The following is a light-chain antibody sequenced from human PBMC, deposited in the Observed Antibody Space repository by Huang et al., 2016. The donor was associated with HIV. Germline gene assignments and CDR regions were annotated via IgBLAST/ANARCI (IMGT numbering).Light chain of an antibody. CDR3: QQSYRTPYT. CDR2: SAS. J-gene: IGKJ2*01. Sequence: DIQMTQSPSSLSTFVGDRVTITCRASQNINTFLHWYQEKPGKAPRLLIYSASSLEDGVPSRFSGSASGTEFTHTISNLQPDDFATYYCQQSYRTPYTFGQGTKLDI. CDR1: QNINTF. V-gene: IGKV1-39*01.